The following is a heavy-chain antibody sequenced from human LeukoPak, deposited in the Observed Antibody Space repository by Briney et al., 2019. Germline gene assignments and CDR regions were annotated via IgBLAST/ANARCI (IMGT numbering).Heavy chain of an antibody. CDR3: ARTVRQGDIVATIHFDY. J-gene: IGHJ4*02. CDR2: MNPNSGNT. Sequence: ASVKVPCKASGYTFTSYDINWVRQATGQGLEWMGWMNPNSGNTGYAQKFQGRVTMTRNTSISTAYMELSSLRSEDTAVYYCARTVRQGDIVATIHFDYWGQGTLVTVSS. D-gene: IGHD5-12*01. V-gene: IGHV1-8*01. CDR1: GYTFTSYD.